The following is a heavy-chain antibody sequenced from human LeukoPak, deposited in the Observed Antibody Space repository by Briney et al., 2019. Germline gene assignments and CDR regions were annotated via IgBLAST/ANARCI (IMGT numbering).Heavy chain of an antibody. V-gene: IGHV3-11*01. CDR2: ISSSGTTV. J-gene: IGHJ5*02. D-gene: IGHD3-9*01. CDR1: GFTFSDYY. Sequence: GGSLRLSCAASGFTFSDYYMSWIRQAPGKGLEWVSYISSSGTTVSYADSVKGRFTISRDNAKRSLYLQMNTLRAEDTAVYYCARERDILPGLNWFDPWGQGTLVTVSS. CDR3: ARERDILPGLNWFDP.